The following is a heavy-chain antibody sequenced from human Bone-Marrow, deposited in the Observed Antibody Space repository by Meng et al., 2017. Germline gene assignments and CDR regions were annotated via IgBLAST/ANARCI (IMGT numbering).Heavy chain of an antibody. J-gene: IGHJ6*02. V-gene: IGHV3-33*01. CDR2: IWYDGSNK. D-gene: IGHD3-3*01. CDR1: GFTFSSYG. Sequence: GESLKISCAASGFTFSSYGMHWVRQAPGKGLEWVAVIWYDGSNKYYADSVKGRLTISRDNSKNTLYLQMNGLRAEDTAVYYCAREGRVTYYDFWSGYRPYYYYGMDVWGQGTTVTVSS. CDR3: AREGRVTYYDFWSGYRPYYYYGMDV.